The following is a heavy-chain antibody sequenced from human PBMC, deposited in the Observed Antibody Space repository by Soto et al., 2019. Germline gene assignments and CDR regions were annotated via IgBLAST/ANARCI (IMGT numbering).Heavy chain of an antibody. Sequence: GXSVQVSCKASCYTFPSYGISLVRQAPGQGLEWMGWISAYNGNTNYAQKLQGRVTMTTDTSTSTAYMELRSLRSDDTAVYYCAREGSVSSGYYSEPDAFDIWGQGTMVTVSS. J-gene: IGHJ3*02. CDR1: CYTFPSYG. V-gene: IGHV1-18*01. CDR2: ISAYNGNT. D-gene: IGHD3-22*01. CDR3: AREGSVSSGYYSEPDAFDI.